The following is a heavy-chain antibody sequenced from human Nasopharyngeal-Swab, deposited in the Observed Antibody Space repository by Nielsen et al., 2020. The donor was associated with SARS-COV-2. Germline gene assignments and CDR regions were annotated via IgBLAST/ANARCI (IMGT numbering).Heavy chain of an antibody. CDR3: ARAGTSDYYYYGMDV. CDR1: GFTFGDYG. J-gene: IGHJ6*02. D-gene: IGHD6-13*01. Sequence: GESLKISCAASGFTFGDYGMSWVRQAPGKGLEWVSGINWNGGSTGYADSVKGRFTISRDNAKNSLYLQMNSLRAEDTALYHCARAGTSDYYYYGMDVWGQGTTVTVSS. V-gene: IGHV3-20*01. CDR2: INWNGGST.